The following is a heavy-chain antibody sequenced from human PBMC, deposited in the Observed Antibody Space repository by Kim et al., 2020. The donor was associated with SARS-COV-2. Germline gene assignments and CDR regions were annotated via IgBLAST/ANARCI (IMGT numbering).Heavy chain of an antibody. CDR2: INHSGST. CDR3: ARGGIAAPRFDP. CDR1: GGSFSGYY. Sequence: SETLSLTCAVYGGSFSGYYWSWIRQPPGKGLEWIGEINHSGSTNYNPSLKSRVTISVDTSKNQFSLKLSSVTAADTAVYYCARGGIAAPRFDPWGQGTLVTVSS. D-gene: IGHD6-13*01. V-gene: IGHV4-34*01. J-gene: IGHJ5*02.